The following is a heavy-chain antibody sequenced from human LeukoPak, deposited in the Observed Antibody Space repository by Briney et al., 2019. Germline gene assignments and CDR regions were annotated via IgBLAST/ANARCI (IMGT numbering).Heavy chain of an antibody. CDR3: TTEERFSSGYCSGGSCYIDY. CDR1: AFTFSNAW. V-gene: IGHV3-15*01. D-gene: IGHD2-15*01. Sequence: GGSLRLSCAASAFTFSNAWMNWVRQAPGEGLEWVGRIKSKTDGGTTDYAAPVKGRFTISRDDSKNTLYLQMNSLKTEDTAVYYCTTEERFSSGYCSGGSCYIDYWGQGTLVTVSS. CDR2: IKSKTDGGTT. J-gene: IGHJ4*02.